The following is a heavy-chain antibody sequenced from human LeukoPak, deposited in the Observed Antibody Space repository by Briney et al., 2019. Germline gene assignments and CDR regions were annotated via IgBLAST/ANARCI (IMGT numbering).Heavy chain of an antibody. D-gene: IGHD3-22*01. Sequence: GGSLRLSCAASGFTFSNYNMSWVRQAPGKGLEWVSAISGSGVSTYYADSVKGRFTISRDNSKNTLYLQMNSLRAEDTAVYYCAKGPDDYYDSSGPDYWGQGTLVTVSS. J-gene: IGHJ4*02. CDR1: GFTFSNYN. CDR3: AKGPDDYYDSSGPDY. V-gene: IGHV3-23*01. CDR2: ISGSGVST.